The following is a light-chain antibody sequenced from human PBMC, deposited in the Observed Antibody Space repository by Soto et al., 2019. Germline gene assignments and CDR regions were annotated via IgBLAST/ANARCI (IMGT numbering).Light chain of an antibody. J-gene: IGKJ4*01. CDR3: EQYGISPLT. V-gene: IGKV3-20*01. Sequence: ENVLTQSPGTLSLSPGEGATLSCRASQSVSSTYLAWYQQKPGQAPRLLIYGASSRATGIPDRFSGSGSGTDLTLTISRLEPEDFAVYYCEQYGISPLTFGGGTKVEIK. CDR2: GAS. CDR1: QSVSSTY.